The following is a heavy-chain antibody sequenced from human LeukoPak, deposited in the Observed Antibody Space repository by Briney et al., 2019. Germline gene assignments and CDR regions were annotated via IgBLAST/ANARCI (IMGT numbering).Heavy chain of an antibody. CDR1: GFTFGDYA. CDR3: TRAKSSYYYDSSGYTCFDY. V-gene: IGHV3-49*03. CDR2: IRSKAYGGTT. D-gene: IGHD3-22*01. Sequence: PGRSLRLSCTASGFTFGDYAMSWFRQAPGKGLEWVGFIRSKAYGGTTEYAASVKGRFTISRDDSKSIAYLQMNSLKTEDTAVYYCTRAKSSYYYDSSGYTCFDYWGQGTLVTVSS. J-gene: IGHJ4*02.